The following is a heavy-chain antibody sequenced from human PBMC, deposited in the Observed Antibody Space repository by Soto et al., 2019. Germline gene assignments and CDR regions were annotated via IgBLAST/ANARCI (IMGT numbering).Heavy chain of an antibody. V-gene: IGHV1-58*01. CDR2: IVVGSGNT. J-gene: IGHJ6*02. D-gene: IGHD5-18*01. CDR3: ARGGRGDTAMVTYYYGMDV. Sequence: GASVKVSCKASGFTFTSAAVQWVRQARGQRLEWIGWIVVGSGNTNYAQKFQERVTMTRDTSISTAYMELSRLRSDDTAVYYCARGGRGDTAMVTYYYGMDVWGQGTTVTGSS. CDR1: GFTFTSAA.